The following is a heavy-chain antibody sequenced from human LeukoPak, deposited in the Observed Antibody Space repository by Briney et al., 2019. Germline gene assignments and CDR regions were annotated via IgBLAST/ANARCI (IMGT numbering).Heavy chain of an antibody. CDR2: IYHSGST. Sequence: SETLSLTCTVSGGSISSGGYYWSWIRQPPGKGLEWIGYIYHSGSTYYNPSLKSRVTISVDTSKNQFSLKLRSVTAADTAVYYCARYHYSSSSQDWGQGTLVTVSS. CDR1: GGSISSGGYY. CDR3: ARYHYSSSSQD. J-gene: IGHJ4*02. D-gene: IGHD6-6*01. V-gene: IGHV4-30-2*01.